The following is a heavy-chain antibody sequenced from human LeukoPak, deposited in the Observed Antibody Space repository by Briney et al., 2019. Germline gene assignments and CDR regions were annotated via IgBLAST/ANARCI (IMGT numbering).Heavy chain of an antibody. CDR3: AKDLGRYRNNYFDY. CDR2: ISGSGGGT. V-gene: IGHV3-23*01. D-gene: IGHD1-26*01. CDR1: GFTFSSYG. J-gene: IGHJ4*02. Sequence: PGRSLRLSCAASGFTFSSYGMHWVRQAPEKGLEWVATISGSGGGTYYADSVKGRFTISRDDSKNTLYLQMNSLRAEDTAVYYCAKDLGRYRNNYFDYWGQGTLVTVSS.